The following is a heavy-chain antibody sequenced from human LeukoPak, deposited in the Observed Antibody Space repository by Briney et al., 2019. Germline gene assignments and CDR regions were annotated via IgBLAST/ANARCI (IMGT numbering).Heavy chain of an antibody. CDR3: ARDPKPYSSSWYYYGMDV. Sequence: SETLSLTCTVSGGSISSGGYYWSWIRQHPGKGLEWIGYIYYSGSTYCNPSLKSRVTISVDTSKNQFSLKLSSVTAADTAVYYCARDPKPYSSSWYYYGMDVWGQETTVTVSS. CDR1: GGSISSGGYY. CDR2: IYYSGST. V-gene: IGHV4-31*03. D-gene: IGHD6-13*01. J-gene: IGHJ6*02.